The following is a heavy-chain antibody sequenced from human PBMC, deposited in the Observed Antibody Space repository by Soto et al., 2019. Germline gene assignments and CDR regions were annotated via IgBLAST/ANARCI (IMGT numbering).Heavy chain of an antibody. Sequence: QLQLQESGSGLVKPSQTLSLTCAVSGGSISSGGYSWSWIRQPPGKGLEWIGYIYHSGYTYYNPPLXTXVXXSVDRSKNQFSLKLSSVPAADTAVYSCARAHYGDYGYGMDVWGHGTTVTVSS. V-gene: IGHV4-30-2*01. J-gene: IGHJ6*02. D-gene: IGHD4-17*01. CDR2: IYHSGYT. CDR1: GGSISSGGYS. CDR3: ARAHYGDYGYGMDV.